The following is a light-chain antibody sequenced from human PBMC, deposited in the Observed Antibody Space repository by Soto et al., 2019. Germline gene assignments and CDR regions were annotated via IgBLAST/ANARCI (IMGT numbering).Light chain of an antibody. CDR1: QNIRSW. J-gene: IGKJ1*01. CDR2: DAS. V-gene: IGKV1-5*01. Sequence: DIHLTQSPSSLSASLGDRVTITCRASQNIRSWLAWYQQKPGRVPKLLIFDASTLTNEAPSRFSGSGSGTEFTLTISNLQADDFATYYCQQFNHYSGSFGQGTKVEIK. CDR3: QQFNHYSGS.